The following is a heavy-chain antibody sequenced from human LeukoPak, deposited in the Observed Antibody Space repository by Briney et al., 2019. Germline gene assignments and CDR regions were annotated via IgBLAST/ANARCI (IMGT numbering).Heavy chain of an antibody. V-gene: IGHV3-21*01. Sequence: GGSLRLSCAASRFTFSSYSMNWVRQAPGKGLEWVSSISSTSSYIYYAGSVKGRFTISRDNAKNSLYLQMNSLRAEDTAVYYCARDWDDILTGQFNWGQGTLVTVSS. CDR3: ARDWDDILTGQFN. CDR1: RFTFSSYS. D-gene: IGHD3-9*01. J-gene: IGHJ4*02. CDR2: ISSTSSYI.